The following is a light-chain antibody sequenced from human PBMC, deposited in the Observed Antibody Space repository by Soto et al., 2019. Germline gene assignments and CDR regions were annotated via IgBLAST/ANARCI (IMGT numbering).Light chain of an antibody. V-gene: IGKV3-15*01. CDR2: GAS. CDR3: QQYNNWPPWT. CDR1: QSVSSN. Sequence: EMLMTQSPATLSVCRGEIATLSWRASQSVSSNLAWYQQKPDQAPRLLIYGASTRATGIPARFSGSGSGTEFTLTISSLQSEDFAVYYCQQYNNWPPWTFGQGTKVDIK. J-gene: IGKJ1*01.